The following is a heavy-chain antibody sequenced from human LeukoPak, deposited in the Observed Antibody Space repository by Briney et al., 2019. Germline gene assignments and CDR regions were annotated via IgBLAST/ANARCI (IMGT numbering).Heavy chain of an antibody. J-gene: IGHJ4*02. D-gene: IGHD6-19*01. V-gene: IGHV3-21*01. CDR2: ISSSSSYI. CDR3: ARGGSSGWFIDY. CDR1: GFTFSSYS. Sequence: GGSLRLSCAASGFTFSSYSMSWVRQAPGKGLEWVSSISSSSSYIYYADSVKGRFTISRDNAKNSLYLQMNSLRAEDTAVYCCARGGSSGWFIDYWGQGTLVTVSS.